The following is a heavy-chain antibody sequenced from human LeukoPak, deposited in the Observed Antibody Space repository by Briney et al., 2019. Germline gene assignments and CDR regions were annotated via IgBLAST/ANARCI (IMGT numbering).Heavy chain of an antibody. V-gene: IGHV4-34*01. J-gene: IGHJ6*03. Sequence: SETLSLTCAVSGGSFIGYYWSWVRQPPGKGLEWMGEINHIGSTTHNPSLKSRVTISVDTTKNQFSLKMSSVTAADTAVYYCAREGRNYDFWSGYYNRDYYYYMDVWGKGTTVTVSS. CDR3: AREGRNYDFWSGYYNRDYYYYMDV. CDR2: INHIGST. D-gene: IGHD3-3*01. CDR1: GGSFIGYY.